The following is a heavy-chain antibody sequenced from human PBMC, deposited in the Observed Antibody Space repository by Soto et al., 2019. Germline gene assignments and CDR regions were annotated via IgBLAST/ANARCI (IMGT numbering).Heavy chain of an antibody. CDR3: ARGHKFDDNSDACDI. J-gene: IGHJ3*02. D-gene: IGHD1-20*01. CDR2: ILPIFGIA. Sequence: QVLLVQSGAEMKKPGSSVKVSCKASGGTFSTSSINWVRQAPGQRPAWMGNILPIFGIAAYAQKFQGRVTMIADKPTYTAFMVLRSLLSKDTAVYYCARGHKFDDNSDACDIWGQGTVVTVSS. CDR1: GGTFSTSS. V-gene: IGHV1-69*04.